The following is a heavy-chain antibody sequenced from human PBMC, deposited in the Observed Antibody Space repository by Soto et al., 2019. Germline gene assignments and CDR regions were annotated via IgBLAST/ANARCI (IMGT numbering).Heavy chain of an antibody. CDR2: IYYSGST. CDR3: ARDHSPYCSSTSCQYGMDV. D-gene: IGHD2-2*01. CDR1: GGSVSSGSYY. V-gene: IGHV4-61*01. J-gene: IGHJ6*02. Sequence: QVQLQESGPGLVKPSETLSLTCTVSGGSVSSGSYYWSWIRQPPGKGLEWIGYIYYSGSTNYNPALKSRVTISVDTSKHQFTLKLSSVTAADTAVYYCARDHSPYCSSTSCQYGMDVWGRGTTVTVSS.